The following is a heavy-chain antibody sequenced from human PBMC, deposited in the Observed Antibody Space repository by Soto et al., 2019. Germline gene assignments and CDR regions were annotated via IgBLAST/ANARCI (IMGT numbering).Heavy chain of an antibody. CDR2: TYYRSKWYY. CDR1: GDSVSSNSSA. D-gene: IGHD2-15*01. V-gene: IGHV6-1*01. Sequence: QTLSLTCAISGDSVSSNSSAWNWIRQSPSRGLEWLGRTYYRSKWYYDYAVFVESRISINPDTSKNQFSLQLNSVTPEDTALYYCARVYCSGGSCHHWYLDLWGRGTLVTVSS. CDR3: ARVYCSGGSCHHWYLDL. J-gene: IGHJ2*01.